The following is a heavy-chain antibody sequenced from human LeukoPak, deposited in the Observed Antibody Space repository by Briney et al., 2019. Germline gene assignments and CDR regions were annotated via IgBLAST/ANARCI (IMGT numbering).Heavy chain of an antibody. V-gene: IGHV1-18*04. Sequence: ASVKVSCKASGYTFTSYGISWVRQAPGQGLEWMGWISAYNGNTNYAQKLQGGVTMTTDTSTSTAYMELRSLRSDDTAVYYCARDSKEYCSSTSCYGYNWFDPWGQGTLVTVSS. CDR1: GYTFTSYG. CDR2: ISAYNGNT. CDR3: ARDSKEYCSSTSCYGYNWFDP. J-gene: IGHJ5*02. D-gene: IGHD2-2*01.